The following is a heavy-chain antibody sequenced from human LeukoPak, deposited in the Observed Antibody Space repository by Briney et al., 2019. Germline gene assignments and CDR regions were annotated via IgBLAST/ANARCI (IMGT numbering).Heavy chain of an antibody. J-gene: IGHJ4*02. CDR1: GGSFSGYY. V-gene: IGHV4-34*01. CDR3: ARHSGGAARP. Sequence: SETLSLTCAVYGGSFSGYYWSWIRQPPGKGLEWIGEINHSGSTNYNPSLKSRVTIPVDTSKNQFSLKLSSVTAADTAVYYCARHSGGAARPWGQGTLVTVSS. D-gene: IGHD6-6*01. CDR2: INHSGST.